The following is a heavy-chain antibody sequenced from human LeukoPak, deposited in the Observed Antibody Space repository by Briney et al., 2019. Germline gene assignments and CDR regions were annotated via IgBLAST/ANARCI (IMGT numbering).Heavy chain of an antibody. CDR3: ARDHGGLDS. V-gene: IGHV6-1*01. CDR1: GDSVSSNSAA. CDR2: TYYRSRWYN. Sequence: LSLTCAISGDSVSSNSAAWNWIRQSPSRGLEWLGRTYYRSRWYNDYAASMRSRMTINPDTSKNQFSLQLYSVTPEDTAVYYCARDHGGLDSWGQGTVVTVSS. J-gene: IGHJ4*02.